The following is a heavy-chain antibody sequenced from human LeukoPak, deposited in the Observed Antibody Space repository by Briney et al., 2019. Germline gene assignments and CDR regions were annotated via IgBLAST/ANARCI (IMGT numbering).Heavy chain of an antibody. D-gene: IGHD3-22*01. Sequence: ASVKVSCKASGYTFTSYGISWVRQAPGQGLEWMGWISAYNGNTNYAQKLQGRVTMTTDTSTSTAYMELRSLRSDDTAVYYCARGPSYYYDSSGYHLVNYWGQGTLVTVSS. CDR1: GYTFTSYG. CDR3: ARGPSYYYDSSGYHLVNY. V-gene: IGHV1-18*01. CDR2: ISAYNGNT. J-gene: IGHJ4*02.